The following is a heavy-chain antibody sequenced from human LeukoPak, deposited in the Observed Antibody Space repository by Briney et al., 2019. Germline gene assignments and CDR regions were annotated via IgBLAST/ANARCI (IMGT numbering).Heavy chain of an antibody. D-gene: IGHD5-18*01. CDR1: GYTFTDYY. CDR2: INPNNGGT. J-gene: IGHJ3*02. Sequence: GASVKVSCETSGYTFTDYYIHWLRQAPGQGLEWVGWINPNNGGTNYAQTFQGRVTMTRDTSIRTAYMELSRLTSDDTAMYYCARGGYSYGSDAFDIWGQGTMVTVSS. CDR3: ARGGYSYGSDAFDI. V-gene: IGHV1-2*02.